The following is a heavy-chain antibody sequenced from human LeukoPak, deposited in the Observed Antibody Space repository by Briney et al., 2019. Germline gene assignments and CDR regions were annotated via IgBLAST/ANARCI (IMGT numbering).Heavy chain of an antibody. CDR1: GDSIRSFY. CDR2: VFHTGDT. Sequence: PSETLSLTCAVSGDSIRSFYWSWIRQPPGKGLEWIGYVFHTGDTNYNPSLKSRVTVSLDTSKNQIALRPTSVTAADTAVYYCARHPFATPFDHWGRGILVTVSS. CDR3: ARHPFATPFDH. V-gene: IGHV4-59*08. J-gene: IGHJ4*02.